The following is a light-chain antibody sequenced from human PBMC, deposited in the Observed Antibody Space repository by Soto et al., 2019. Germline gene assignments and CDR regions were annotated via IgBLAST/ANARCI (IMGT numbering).Light chain of an antibody. CDR1: QSVSSSY. V-gene: IGKV3-20*01. CDR3: QQYGSSPWT. J-gene: IGKJ1*01. Sequence: EIVLIQSPATLSLSPGERATLSCRASQSVSSSYLAWYQQKPGQAPRLPIYGASSRATGIPDRFSGSGSGTDFTLTISRLEPEDFAVYYCQQYGSSPWTFGQGTKVDIK. CDR2: GAS.